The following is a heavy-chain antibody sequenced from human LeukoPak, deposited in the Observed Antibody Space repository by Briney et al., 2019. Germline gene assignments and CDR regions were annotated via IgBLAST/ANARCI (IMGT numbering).Heavy chain of an antibody. D-gene: IGHD1-26*01. Sequence: GGSLRLSCAASGFTFSNYAMNWVRQAPGEGLEWVSAIVGNGLSTYYADSVQGRFTISRDNSKNTLFLQMNSLRAEDTAMYYCARDPYNGNYGDSYYYYMDVWGKGTTVTISS. CDR2: IVGNGLST. V-gene: IGHV3-23*01. CDR1: GFTFSNYA. J-gene: IGHJ6*03. CDR3: ARDPYNGNYGDSYYYYMDV.